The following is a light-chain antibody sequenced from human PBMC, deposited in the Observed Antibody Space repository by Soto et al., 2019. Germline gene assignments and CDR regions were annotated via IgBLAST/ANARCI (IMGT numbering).Light chain of an antibody. CDR1: QSVNSNY. J-gene: IGKJ1*01. CDR3: QQYDSTPPT. Sequence: EIVLTQSPGTLSLPPGDRATLSCRASQSVNSNYLAWYQRKPGQAPRLLIYGASNRATDIPYRFSASGSGTDFTLTITRLEAEDFAVYYCQQYDSTPPTFGQGTTVEVK. V-gene: IGKV3-20*01. CDR2: GAS.